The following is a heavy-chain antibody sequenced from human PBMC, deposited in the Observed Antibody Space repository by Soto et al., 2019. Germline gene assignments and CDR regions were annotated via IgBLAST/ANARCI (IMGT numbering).Heavy chain of an antibody. J-gene: IGHJ4*02. Sequence: GASVKVSCKASGYTFTSYGISWVRQAPGQGLEWMGWISAYNGNTNYAQKLQGRVTMTTDTSTSTAYMELRSLRSDDTAVYYCARDRGTRITMVRGAIIDYWGQGTLVTVSS. CDR3: ARDRGTRITMVRGAIIDY. V-gene: IGHV1-18*01. D-gene: IGHD3-10*01. CDR1: GYTFTSYG. CDR2: ISAYNGNT.